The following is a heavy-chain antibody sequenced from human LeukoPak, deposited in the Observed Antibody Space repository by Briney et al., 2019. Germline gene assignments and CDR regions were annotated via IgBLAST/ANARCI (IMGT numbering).Heavy chain of an antibody. CDR3: ARWSRSSGWYAVHYFDY. V-gene: IGHV3-21*01. Sequence: GGSLRLSCAASGFTFSSYSMNWVRQAPGKGLEWVSSISSSSSYIYYADSVKGRFTISRDNVKNSLYLQMNSLRAEDTAVYYCARWSRSSGWYAVHYFDYWGQGTLVTVSS. J-gene: IGHJ4*02. CDR2: ISSSSSYI. D-gene: IGHD6-19*01. CDR1: GFTFSSYS.